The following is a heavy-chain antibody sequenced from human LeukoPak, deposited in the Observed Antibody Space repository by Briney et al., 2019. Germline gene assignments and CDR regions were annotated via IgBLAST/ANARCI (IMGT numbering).Heavy chain of an antibody. V-gene: IGHV3-53*01. D-gene: IGHD2-8*02. Sequence: GGSLRLSCAASAFTVSGNYMSWVRQAPGKGLEWVSVIYSGGSTYYADSVKGRFTISRDNSKNTLYLQMNSLRAEDTAVYYCARDTGSMAARYFDFWGQGTLVTVSS. CDR2: IYSGGST. J-gene: IGHJ4*02. CDR3: ARDTGSMAARYFDF. CDR1: AFTVSGNY.